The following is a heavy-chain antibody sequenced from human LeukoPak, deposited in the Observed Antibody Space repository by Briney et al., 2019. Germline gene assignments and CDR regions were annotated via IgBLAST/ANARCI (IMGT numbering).Heavy chain of an antibody. D-gene: IGHD2-2*01. CDR1: GGSVTSGGYY. CDR2: ICSSGST. Sequence: SETLSLTCTVSGGSVTSGGYYWTWIRQPPGKGLEWIGYICSSGSTNYNPSLKSRVTISGDTTKNQFFLKMTSVTAADTAFYYCARSMPVLSWFDPWGQGTLVTLSS. CDR3: ARSMPVLSWFDP. V-gene: IGHV4-61*08. J-gene: IGHJ5*02.